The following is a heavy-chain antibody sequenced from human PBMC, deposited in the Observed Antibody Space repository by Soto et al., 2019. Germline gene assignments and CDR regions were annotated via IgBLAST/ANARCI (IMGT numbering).Heavy chain of an antibody. CDR2: IIPIFGTA. V-gene: IGHV1-69*01. Sequence: QVQLVQSGAEVKKPGSSVKVSCKASGGTFSSYAISWVRQAPGQGLEWMGGIIPIFGTANYAQKFQGRVTIYADESTSPDYMELSSLRSEDTAVYYCARWAGYCSSTSCYTASVYGMDVWGQGTTVTVSS. D-gene: IGHD2-2*02. J-gene: IGHJ6*02. CDR1: GGTFSSYA. CDR3: ARWAGYCSSTSCYTASVYGMDV.